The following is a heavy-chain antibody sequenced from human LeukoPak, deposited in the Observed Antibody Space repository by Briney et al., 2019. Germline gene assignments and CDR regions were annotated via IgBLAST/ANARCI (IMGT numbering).Heavy chain of an antibody. J-gene: IGHJ4*02. CDR1: GYTFTSYG. Sequence: ASVKVSCKASGYTFTSYGNSWVRRAPRKGLEWMGWISAYNGNTNYAQKLQGRVTMTTDTSTNTPYMDLRSLRSDDTAVYYCARAGRWLGMIYWGQGTLVTVSS. CDR3: ARAGRWLGMIY. D-gene: IGHD6-19*01. V-gene: IGHV1-18*01. CDR2: ISAYNGNT.